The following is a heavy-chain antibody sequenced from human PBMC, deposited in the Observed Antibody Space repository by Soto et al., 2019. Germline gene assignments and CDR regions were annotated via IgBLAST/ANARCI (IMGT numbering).Heavy chain of an antibody. CDR2: IIPIYGTV. CDR3: ASRRLRFLEWRFDY. CDR1: GGTFSTYA. Sequence: ASVKVSCKASGGTFSTYAISWVRQAPGQGLEWMGGIIPIYGTVNYAQKFQGRVTMTADESTSTVYMELSSLRSDDTAVYYCASRRLRFLEWRFDYWGQGTLVTVSS. V-gene: IGHV1-69*13. D-gene: IGHD3-3*01. J-gene: IGHJ4*02.